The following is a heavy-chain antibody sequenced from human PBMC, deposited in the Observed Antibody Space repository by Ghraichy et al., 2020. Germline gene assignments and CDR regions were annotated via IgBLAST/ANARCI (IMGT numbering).Heavy chain of an antibody. V-gene: IGHV4-34*01. Sequence: ETLSLTCAVYGGSFSGYYWSWIRQPPGKGLEWIGEINHSGSTNYNPSLKSRVTISVDTSKNQFSLKLSSVTAADTAVYYCAREKLLYYYYYYYMDVWGKGTTVTVSS. CDR1: GGSFSGYY. J-gene: IGHJ6*03. CDR2: INHSGST. D-gene: IGHD2-2*02. CDR3: AREKLLYYYYYYYMDV.